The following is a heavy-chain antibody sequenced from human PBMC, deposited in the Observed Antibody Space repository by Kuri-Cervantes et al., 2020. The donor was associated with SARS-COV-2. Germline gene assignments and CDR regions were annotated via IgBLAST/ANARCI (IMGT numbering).Heavy chain of an antibody. V-gene: IGHV5-51*01. CDR3: AKGGGTYYQSDY. J-gene: IGHJ4*02. CDR2: IYPGDSDN. CDR1: GYGFTSCW. D-gene: IGHD1-26*01. Sequence: KVFCKGSGYGFTSCWIGRVRQMPGKGLAWMGIIYPGDSDNRYSSSFHGQVTISADKSISTTYLQWSSQKASDSSMNDCAKGGGTYYQSDYWGQGTLVTVSS.